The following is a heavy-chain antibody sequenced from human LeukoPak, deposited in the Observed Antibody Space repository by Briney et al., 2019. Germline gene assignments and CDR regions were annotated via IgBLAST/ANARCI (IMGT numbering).Heavy chain of an antibody. J-gene: IGHJ4*02. CDR1: GGSFSGYY. CDR2: INHSGST. Sequence: SETLSLTCAVYGGSFSGYYWSWIRQPPGKGLEWIGEINHSGSTDYNPSLKSRVTISVDTSKNQFSLKLSSVTAADTAVYYCARGREELVVPAYYFDYWGQGTLVTVSS. D-gene: IGHD2-2*01. V-gene: IGHV4-34*01. CDR3: ARGREELVVPAYYFDY.